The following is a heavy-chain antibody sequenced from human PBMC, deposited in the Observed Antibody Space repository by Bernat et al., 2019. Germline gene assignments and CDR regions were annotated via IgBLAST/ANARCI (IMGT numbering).Heavy chain of an antibody. D-gene: IGHD6-19*01. CDR2: ISSSSSYI. CDR1: GFTFSSYS. CDR3: ARVGSGWQEAFDY. J-gene: IGHJ4*02. V-gene: IGHV3-21*01. Sequence: EVQLVESGGGLVKPGGSLRLSCAASGFTFSSYSMNWVRQAPGKGLEGVSSISSSSSYIYYADSVKGRFTISRDNAKNSLYLQMNSLRAEDTAVYYCARVGSGWQEAFDYWGQGTLVTVSS.